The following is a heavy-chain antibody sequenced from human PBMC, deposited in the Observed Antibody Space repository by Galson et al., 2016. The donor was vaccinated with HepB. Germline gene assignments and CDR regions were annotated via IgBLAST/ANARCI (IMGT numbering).Heavy chain of an antibody. J-gene: IGHJ6*02. Sequence: SLRLSCAASGFTFSRYDTHWVRHVTGKGLEWVSAIGTAGDTYYPGSVKGRFTISRENAKNSLYLQMNSLRDEDTAVYYCARDGGGTGGYYYYAMDVWGQGTTVTVSS. V-gene: IGHV3-13*01. CDR1: GFTFSRYD. CDR2: IGTAGDT. D-gene: IGHD1-14*01. CDR3: ARDGGGTGGYYYYAMDV.